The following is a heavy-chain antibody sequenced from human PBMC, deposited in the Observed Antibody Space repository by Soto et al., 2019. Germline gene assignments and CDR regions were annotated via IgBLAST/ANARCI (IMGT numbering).Heavy chain of an antibody. CDR3: ARAEDGHSRNWFDP. CDR1: GGSISSYY. Sequence: PSETLSLTCTVSGGSISSYYWSWIRQPPGKGLEWIGYIYYSVSTNYNPSLKSRVTISVDTSKNQFSLKLSSVTAADTAVYYCARAEDGHSRNWFDPWGQGTLVTVSS. D-gene: IGHD5-18*01. J-gene: IGHJ5*02. CDR2: IYYSVST. V-gene: IGHV4-59*01.